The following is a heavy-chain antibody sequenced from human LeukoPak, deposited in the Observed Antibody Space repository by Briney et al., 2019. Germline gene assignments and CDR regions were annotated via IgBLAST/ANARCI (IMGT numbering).Heavy chain of an antibody. D-gene: IGHD3-22*01. J-gene: IGHJ5*02. Sequence: SETLSLTCAVYVVSFSGYYWSWIRQPPGKGLEWIGEINHSGSTNNNPSLKSRVTTSVDPSKNQVSLKLTSVTAADTAVYYCARVNNFDGGGYYWWFYPWGQGTLVTVSS. CDR2: INHSGST. CDR1: VVSFSGYY. V-gene: IGHV4-34*01. CDR3: ARVNNFDGGGYYWWFYP.